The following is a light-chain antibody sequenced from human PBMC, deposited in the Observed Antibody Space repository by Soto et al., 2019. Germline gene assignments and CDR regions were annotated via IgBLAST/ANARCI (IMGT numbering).Light chain of an antibody. CDR3: SSYAGSSNV. V-gene: IGLV2-8*01. Sequence: QSALTQPPSASGSPGQSVAISCTGTSSDVGGYNYVSWYQQHPGKAPKLMIYVVNKRPPGVPDRFSGSKSGNTASLTVSGLQAEDEADYYCSSYAGSSNVFGTGTKLTVL. CDR1: SSDVGGYNY. J-gene: IGLJ1*01. CDR2: VVN.